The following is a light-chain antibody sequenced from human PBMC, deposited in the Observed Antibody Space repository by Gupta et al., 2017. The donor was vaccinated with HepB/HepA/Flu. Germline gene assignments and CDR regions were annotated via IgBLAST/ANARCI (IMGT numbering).Light chain of an antibody. V-gene: IGLV2-14*01. CDR1: SSDVGGYNY. J-gene: IGLJ2*01. CDR2: DVS. CDR3: GSYTSSSTPVV. Sequence: QSALTQPASVSGSPGQSITIPCTGTSSDVGGYNYVSWYQQHPGKAHKLMIYDVSNRPSGVSNRFAGSKSGNTASLTISGLQAEDEADYYCGSYTSSSTPVVFGGGTKLTVL.